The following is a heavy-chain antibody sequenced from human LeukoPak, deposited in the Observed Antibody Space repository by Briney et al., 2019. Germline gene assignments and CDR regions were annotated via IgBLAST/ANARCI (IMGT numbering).Heavy chain of an antibody. CDR1: GGTFSSYA. V-gene: IGHV1-69*13. CDR2: IIPIFGTA. Sequence: GASVKVSCKASGGTFSSYAISWVRQAPGQGLEWMGGIIPIFGTANYAQKFQGRVTITADGSTSTAYMELSSLRSEDTAVYYCAREYSGSYSAPLDYWGQGTLVTVSS. D-gene: IGHD1-26*01. J-gene: IGHJ4*02. CDR3: AREYSGSYSAPLDY.